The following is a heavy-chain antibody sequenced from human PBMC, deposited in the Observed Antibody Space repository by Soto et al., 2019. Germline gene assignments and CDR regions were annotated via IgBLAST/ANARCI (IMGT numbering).Heavy chain of an antibody. V-gene: IGHV4-59*08. CDR1: GGSISSYY. CDR3: ARHNYGSGSTYFDY. D-gene: IGHD3-10*01. J-gene: IGHJ4*02. Sequence: PPETLSLTCIVPGGSISSYYWSWIRQPPGKGLEWIGYIYYSGSTNYNPSLKSRVTISVDTSKNQFSLKLNSMTAADTAVYYCARHNYGSGSTYFDYWGQGTLVTVSS. CDR2: IYYSGST.